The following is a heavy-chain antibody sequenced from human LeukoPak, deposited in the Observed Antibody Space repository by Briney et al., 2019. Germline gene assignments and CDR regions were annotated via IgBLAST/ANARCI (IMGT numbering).Heavy chain of an antibody. CDR3: ARYCSGGSCYGSSGYYHDAFDI. Sequence: SETLSLTCTVSGGSISSYYWSWIRQPPGKGLEWIGYIYYSGSTNYNPSLKSRVTISVDTSKNQFSLKLSSVTAADTAVYYCARYCSGGSCYGSSGYYHDAFDIWGQGTMVTVSS. J-gene: IGHJ3*02. CDR1: GGSISSYY. D-gene: IGHD2-15*01. V-gene: IGHV4-59*12. CDR2: IYYSGST.